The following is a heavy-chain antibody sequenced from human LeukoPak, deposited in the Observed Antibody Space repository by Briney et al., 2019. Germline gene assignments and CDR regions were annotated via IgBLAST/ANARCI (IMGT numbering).Heavy chain of an antibody. CDR2: IYTSGST. CDR3: ARVPIYYYDSSGYLDAFDI. CDR1: GGSISSYY. D-gene: IGHD3-22*01. Sequence: SETLSLTCTVSGGSISSYYWSWIRQPAGKGLEWIGRIYTSGSTNYNPSLKSRVTMSVDTSKNQFSLELSSVAAADTAVYYCARVPIYYYDSSGYLDAFDIWGQGTMVTVSS. J-gene: IGHJ3*02. V-gene: IGHV4-4*07.